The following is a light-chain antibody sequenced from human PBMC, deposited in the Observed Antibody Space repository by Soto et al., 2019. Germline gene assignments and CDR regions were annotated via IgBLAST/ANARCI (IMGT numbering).Light chain of an antibody. CDR1: QSVSNNY. CDR3: QQYGSSGT. Sequence: EIVLTQSPGTLSLSPGEKATLPCRASQSVSNNYLAWYQQPPGPAPRLLIYGASNRATGIPDRFSGSGSGTVSTLTISRLEPEDFAVYYCQQYGSSGTFGQGTKVDIK. J-gene: IGKJ1*01. V-gene: IGKV3-20*01. CDR2: GAS.